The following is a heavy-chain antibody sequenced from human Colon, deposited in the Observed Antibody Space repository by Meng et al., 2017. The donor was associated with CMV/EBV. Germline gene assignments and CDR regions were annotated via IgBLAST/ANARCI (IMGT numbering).Heavy chain of an antibody. Sequence: GESLKISCAASGFTFSSYWMSWVRQAPGKGLEWVAFIWSDGSNKYYVDSVKGRFTISRDNSKNTLYLQMNTLRPEDTAVYYCVKDTRGNNGKWYFGGLDYWGQGTLVTVSS. D-gene: IGHD2-15*01. CDR3: VKDTRGNNGKWYFGGLDY. J-gene: IGHJ4*02. V-gene: IGHV3-30*02. CDR1: GFTFSSYW. CDR2: IWSDGSNK.